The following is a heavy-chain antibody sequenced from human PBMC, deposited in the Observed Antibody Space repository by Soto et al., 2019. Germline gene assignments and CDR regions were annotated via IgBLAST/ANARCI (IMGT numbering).Heavy chain of an antibody. J-gene: IGHJ4*02. V-gene: IGHV3-30*18. D-gene: IGHD1-1*01. CDR3: AKGHAGGTPA. CDR2: ISYDGSNK. CDR1: GFTFSSYG. Sequence: QVQLVESGGGVVQPGRSLRLSCAASGFTFSSYGMHWVRQAPGKGLEWVAVISYDGSNKYYADSVKGRFTISRDNSKNTLYRQMNSLRAEDTAVYYCAKGHAGGTPAWGQGTLVTVSS.